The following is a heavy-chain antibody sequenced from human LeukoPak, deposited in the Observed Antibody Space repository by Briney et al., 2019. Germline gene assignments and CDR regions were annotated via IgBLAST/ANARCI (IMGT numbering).Heavy chain of an antibody. Sequence: GGSLRLSCAASGFTFSSYGMHWVRQAPGKGLDWVAFIHHDGSNKYYADSVRGRFTISRDNSKNTLYLQMNSLRAEDTAVYYCARRMSIAVTGTPAFDIWGQGTMVTVSS. J-gene: IGHJ3*02. D-gene: IGHD6-19*01. CDR1: GFTFSSYG. CDR3: ARRMSIAVTGTPAFDI. CDR2: IHHDGSNK. V-gene: IGHV3-30*02.